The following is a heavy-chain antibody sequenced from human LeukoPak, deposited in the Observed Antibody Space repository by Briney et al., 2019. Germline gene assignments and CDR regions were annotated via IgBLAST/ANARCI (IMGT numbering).Heavy chain of an antibody. CDR3: ARSRPSDV. Sequence: GRSLRLSCAASGFTSDDYAMHWVRQAPGMGLEWVSGINWNSGTIGYADSVKGRFTISRDNAKNSLYLQMNSLRAEDTAVYYCARSRPSDVWGKGTTVTVSS. V-gene: IGHV3-9*02. CDR2: INWNSGTI. J-gene: IGHJ6*04. CDR1: GFTSDDYA.